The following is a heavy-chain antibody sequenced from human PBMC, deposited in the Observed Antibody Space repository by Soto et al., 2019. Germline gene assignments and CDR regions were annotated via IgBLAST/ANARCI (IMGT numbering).Heavy chain of an antibody. Sequence: SDTLSLTCTVSGGSISSSSYYWGWIRQPPGKGLEWIGSIYYSGSTYYNPSLKSRVTISVDTSKNQFSLKLSSVTAADTAVYYCARKNGGYSSGWFHGMDVWGQGTTVTVSS. CDR2: IYYSGST. V-gene: IGHV4-39*01. CDR3: ARKNGGYSSGWFHGMDV. D-gene: IGHD6-19*01. CDR1: GGSISSSSYY. J-gene: IGHJ6*02.